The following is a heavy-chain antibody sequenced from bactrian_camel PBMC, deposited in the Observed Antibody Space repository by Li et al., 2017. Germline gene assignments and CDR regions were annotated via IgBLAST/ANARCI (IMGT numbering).Heavy chain of an antibody. V-gene: IGHV3S54*01. Sequence: HVQLVESGGGSAQAGGSLRLSCAASGNLYNLNCLGWFRQAPGMEREQVAAFIYTFHRTTRYADSVKGRFTISRDDAKNTMYLQMNNLQPEDTAMYYCAADVGSMSGNCQPNYWGQGTQVTVS. CDR1: GNLYNLNC. CDR3: AADVGSMSGNCQPNY. CDR2: IYTFHRTT. J-gene: IGHJ4*01. D-gene: IGHD6*01.